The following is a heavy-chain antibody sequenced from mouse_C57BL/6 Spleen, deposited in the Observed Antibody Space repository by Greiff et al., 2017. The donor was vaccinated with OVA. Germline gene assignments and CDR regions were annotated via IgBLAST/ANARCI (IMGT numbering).Heavy chain of an antibody. Sequence: VQLQQPGAELVKPGASVKLSCKASGYTFTSYWMHWVKQRPGQGLEWIGMIHPNSGSTNYNEKFKSKATLTVDKSSSTAYMQLSSLTSEDSAVYYGARGGDLPGPYYFDYWGQGTTLTVSS. CDR3: ARGGDLPGPYYFDY. J-gene: IGHJ2*01. CDR1: GYTFTSYW. V-gene: IGHV1-64*01. D-gene: IGHD3-3*01. CDR2: IHPNSGST.